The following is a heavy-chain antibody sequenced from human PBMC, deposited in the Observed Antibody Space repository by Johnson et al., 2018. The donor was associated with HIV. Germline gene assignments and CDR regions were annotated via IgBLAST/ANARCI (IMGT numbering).Heavy chain of an antibody. D-gene: IGHD2-8*02. CDR1: GFTFGAYA. CDR2: IRSAGSST. V-gene: IGHV3-NL1*01. Sequence: QVQLVESGGVVVQPGRSLRLSCAASGFTFGAYAMHWVRQAPGKGLEWVSFIRSAGSSTYYADSVKGRLTISSDNSKNTLYLQMNSRRPEDSAVYYCAKDVSVVSPNESFDIWGQGTMVTVSS. J-gene: IGHJ3*02. CDR3: AKDVSVVSPNESFDI.